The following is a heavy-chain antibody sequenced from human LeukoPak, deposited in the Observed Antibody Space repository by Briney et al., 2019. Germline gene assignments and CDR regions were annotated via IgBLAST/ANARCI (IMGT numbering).Heavy chain of an antibody. V-gene: IGHV3-21*01. CDR1: GFTFSSYS. CDR2: ISSSSSYI. Sequence: PGGSLRLSCAASGFTFSSYSMNWVRQAPGKGLEWVSSISSSSSYIYYADSVKGRFTISRDNAKNSLYLQMNSLRAEDTAVYYCARESITMVRGVDYRGQGTLVTVSS. D-gene: IGHD3-10*01. CDR3: ARESITMVRGVDY. J-gene: IGHJ4*02.